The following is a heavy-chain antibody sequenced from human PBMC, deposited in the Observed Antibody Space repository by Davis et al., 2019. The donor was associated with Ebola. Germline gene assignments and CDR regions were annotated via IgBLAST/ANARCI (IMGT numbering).Heavy chain of an antibody. Sequence: ASVKVSCKVSEYTLTELSIHWVRQATGQGLEWMGWMNPNSGNTGYAQKFQGRVTMTRENSMSTAYMELSSLRSEDTAVYFCARGGVAYSDLDYWGQGTLVAVSS. CDR3: ARGGVAYSDLDY. D-gene: IGHD2-21*01. CDR2: MNPNSGNT. V-gene: IGHV1-8*01. CDR1: EYTLTELS. J-gene: IGHJ4*02.